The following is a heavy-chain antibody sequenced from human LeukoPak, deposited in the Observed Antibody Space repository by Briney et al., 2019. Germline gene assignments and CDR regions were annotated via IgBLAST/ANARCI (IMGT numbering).Heavy chain of an antibody. CDR1: GFTFSSYG. Sequence: KAGGSLRLSCVASGFTFSSYGMNWVRQAPAKGLEWVSSISSSSSYIKYADSVKGRFTVSRDNAKKSLYLQMNNLRAEDTAVYYCAIVAGGDPFDYWGQGTLVTVSS. V-gene: IGHV3-21*01. CDR2: ISSSSSYI. D-gene: IGHD3-16*01. CDR3: AIVAGGDPFDY. J-gene: IGHJ4*02.